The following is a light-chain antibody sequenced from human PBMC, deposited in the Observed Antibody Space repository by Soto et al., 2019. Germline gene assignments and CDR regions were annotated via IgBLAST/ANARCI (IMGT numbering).Light chain of an antibody. V-gene: IGKV3-20*01. J-gene: IGKJ1*01. CDR1: QSVSKNY. Sequence: IVWKQSAGTLSLSPGKSATLSCRASQSVSKNYLAWYQQKPGQAPRLLIYGASNRATGIPDRFIGSGSGTDFTLTIRRMEPEDFAVDDCQQYGSPGTFCQGTKVDIK. CDR3: QQYGSPGT. CDR2: GAS.